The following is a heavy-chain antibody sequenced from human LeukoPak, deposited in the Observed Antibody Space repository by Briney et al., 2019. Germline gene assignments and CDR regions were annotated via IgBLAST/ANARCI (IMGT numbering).Heavy chain of an antibody. Sequence: GGSLRLSCAAPGFTFSSYSMNWVRQTPGRGLEWISYISSRSSIIYYADSVKGRFTISRDDAKNSLYLQMNSLRAEDTAVYYCARTPSASAGHWFDPWGQGTLVTVSS. CDR2: ISSRSSII. CDR1: GFTFSSYS. V-gene: IGHV3-48*01. D-gene: IGHD2-15*01. J-gene: IGHJ5*02. CDR3: ARTPSASAGHWFDP.